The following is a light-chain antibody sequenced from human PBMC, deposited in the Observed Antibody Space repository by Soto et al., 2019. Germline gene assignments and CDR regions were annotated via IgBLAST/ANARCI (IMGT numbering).Light chain of an antibody. V-gene: IGKV3-15*01. J-gene: IGKJ1*01. CDR3: QQYNNWPPWT. Sequence: EIVLTQSPATLSLSPGERASLSCRASQSVGSYIAWYQQKPGQAPRLLIYAASTRATGVPARFGGSGPGTEFTLTISSLQSEDFAVYYCQQYNNWPPWTFGQGTKVDIK. CDR1: QSVGSY. CDR2: AAS.